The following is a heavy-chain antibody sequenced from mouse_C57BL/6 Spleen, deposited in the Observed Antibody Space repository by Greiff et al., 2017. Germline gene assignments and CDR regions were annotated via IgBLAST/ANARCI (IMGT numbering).Heavy chain of an antibody. D-gene: IGHD3-2*02. Sequence: EVQGVESGPELVKPGASVKISCKASGYSFTGYYMHWVKQSHGHILDWIGYIYPYNGVSSYNQKFKGKATLTVDKSSSTAYMELRRLTSEDSAVYYGARWGDSAGYLDYWGQGTTLTVSS. CDR3: ARWGDSAGYLDY. V-gene: IGHV1-31*01. CDR1: GYSFTGYY. CDR2: IYPYNGVS. J-gene: IGHJ2*01.